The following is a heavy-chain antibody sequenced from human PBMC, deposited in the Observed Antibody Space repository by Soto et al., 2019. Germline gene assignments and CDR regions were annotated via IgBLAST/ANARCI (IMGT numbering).Heavy chain of an antibody. Sequence: TLSLSCTASGGSISSAGYYWSCLRQPPGKALEWIGYIYYSGSTYYNPSLKSRVTISVDTSKNQYSLKLSSVTAADKAVYYCARGWTDYDFWSGYHYYYGMDVWGQGTTVTVSS. J-gene: IGHJ6*02. CDR2: IYYSGST. V-gene: IGHV4-31*02. CDR1: GGSISSAGYY. CDR3: ARGWTDYDFWSGYHYYYGMDV. D-gene: IGHD3-3*01.